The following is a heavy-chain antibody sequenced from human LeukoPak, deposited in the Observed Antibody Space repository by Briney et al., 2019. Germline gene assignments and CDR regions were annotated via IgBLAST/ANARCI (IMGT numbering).Heavy chain of an antibody. Sequence: GASEKVSCKASGFTFSSSTIQWVRQAHGQRLEWLGWIGVGSGSTAYAQNLQGRLSITTDMSTNTAYMELNSLTSEDTAVYYCAAERYTDGCCWFDPWGQGTLVTVSS. V-gene: IGHV1-58*02. D-gene: IGHD1-1*01. CDR2: IGVGSGST. CDR1: GFTFSSST. CDR3: AAERYTDGCCWFDP. J-gene: IGHJ5*02.